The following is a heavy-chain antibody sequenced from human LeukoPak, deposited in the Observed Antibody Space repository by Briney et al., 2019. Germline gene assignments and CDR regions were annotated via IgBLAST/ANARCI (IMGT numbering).Heavy chain of an antibody. Sequence: ASVKVSCKASGYTFTSYAMHWVRQAPGQGLEWMGRINPNSGGTKYAQKFQGRVTMTSDTSISTAYMELSSLRSDDTAVYYCARAFWDFDYWGQGTLVTVSS. V-gene: IGHV1-2*06. CDR2: INPNSGGT. J-gene: IGHJ4*02. D-gene: IGHD1-26*01. CDR1: GYTFTSYA. CDR3: ARAFWDFDY.